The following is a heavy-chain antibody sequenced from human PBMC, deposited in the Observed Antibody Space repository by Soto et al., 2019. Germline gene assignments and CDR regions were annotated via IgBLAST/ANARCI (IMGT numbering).Heavy chain of an antibody. V-gene: IGHV3-30-3*01. D-gene: IGHD3-22*01. J-gene: IGHJ4*02. CDR3: ANSGYYFGFDY. Sequence: QVQLVESGGGVVQPGRSLRLSCAASGFTFSSYAMHWVRQAPGKGLEWVAGISYEGSNKYYADSVKGRFTISRDNSKKTLYLQMNSLRAEDTAGYCVANSGYYFGFDYWGQGTLVTVSS. CDR1: GFTFSSYA. CDR2: ISYEGSNK.